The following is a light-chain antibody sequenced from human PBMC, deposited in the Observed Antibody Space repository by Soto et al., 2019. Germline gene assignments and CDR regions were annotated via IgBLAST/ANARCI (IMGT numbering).Light chain of an antibody. CDR3: LLSSGGAVV. CDR1: TGAVTSGHY. J-gene: IGLJ2*01. Sequence: QAVVTQEPSLTVSPGGTVTLTCGSSTGAVTSGHYPYWFQQKPGQAPRTLIYDTNNKHSWTPARFSGSLLGGKAALTLSGAQPEDEAEYYCLLSSGGAVVFGGGTKLTVL. V-gene: IGLV7-46*01. CDR2: DTN.